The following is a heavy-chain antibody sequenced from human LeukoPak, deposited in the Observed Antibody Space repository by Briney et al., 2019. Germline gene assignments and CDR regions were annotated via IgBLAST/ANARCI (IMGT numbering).Heavy chain of an antibody. D-gene: IGHD6-13*01. J-gene: IGHJ4*02. CDR3: ARRAAAGRGNRYYFDY. CDR1: GGSISSYY. Sequence: SETLSLTCTVSGGSISSYYWSWIRQPPGKGLEWIGYIYYSGSTNYNPSLKSRVTISVDTSKNQFSLKLSSVTAADTAVYYCARRAAAGRGNRYYFDYWGQGTLVTVSS. CDR2: IYYSGST. V-gene: IGHV4-59*12.